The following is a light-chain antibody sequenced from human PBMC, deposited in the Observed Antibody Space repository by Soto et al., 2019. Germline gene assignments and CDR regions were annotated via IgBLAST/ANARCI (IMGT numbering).Light chain of an antibody. J-gene: IGKJ1*01. CDR1: QSINNY. CDR2: KAS. Sequence: DIQMTQSPSTLSASVGDRVTITCRASQSINNYLAWYQQKPGKAPKLFIYKASTLESGVLSRFSGSGSGTEFTLSISSLQPDDFATYFCQQYESFPRTFGQGTKVEIK. CDR3: QQYESFPRT. V-gene: IGKV1-5*03.